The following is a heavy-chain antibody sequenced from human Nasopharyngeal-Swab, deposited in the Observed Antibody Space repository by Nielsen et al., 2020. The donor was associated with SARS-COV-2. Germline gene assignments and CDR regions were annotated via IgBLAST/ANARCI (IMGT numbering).Heavy chain of an antibody. V-gene: IGHV3-23*01. CDR2: ISGSGGST. Sequence: GESLKISCAASGFTFSSYAMSWVRQAPGKGLEWVSAISGSGGSTYYADSVKGRFTISRDNSKNTLYLQMNSLRAEDTAVSYCAKGYYSSGWYRVDYFDYWGQGTLVTVSS. D-gene: IGHD6-19*01. CDR3: AKGYYSSGWYRVDYFDY. J-gene: IGHJ4*02. CDR1: GFTFSSYA.